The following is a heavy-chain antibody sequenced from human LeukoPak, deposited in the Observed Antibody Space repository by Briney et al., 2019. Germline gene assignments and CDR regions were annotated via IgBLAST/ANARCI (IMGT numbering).Heavy chain of an antibody. V-gene: IGHV4-38-2*02. Sequence: SETLSLTCTVSGYSISSGYYWGWIRQPPGKGLEWIGSIYHSGGTYYNPSLKSRVTISVDTSKNQFSLKLSSVTAADTAVYYCARDSAHIHEVRFFGYWGQGTLVTVSS. CDR3: ARDSAHIHEVRFFGY. CDR2: IYHSGGT. D-gene: IGHD3-3*01. CDR1: GYSISSGYY. J-gene: IGHJ4*02.